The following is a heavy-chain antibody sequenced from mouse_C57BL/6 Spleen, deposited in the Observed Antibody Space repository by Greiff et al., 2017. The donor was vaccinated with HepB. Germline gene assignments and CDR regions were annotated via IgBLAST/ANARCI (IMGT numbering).Heavy chain of an antibody. CDR3: AGYYGSSFDV. D-gene: IGHD1-1*01. J-gene: IGHJ1*03. Sequence: EVKLVESGGGLVKPGGSLKLSCAASGFTFSDYGMHWVRQAPEKGLEWVAYISSGSSTIYYADTVKGRFTISRDNAKNTLFLQMTSLRSEDTAMYYCAGYYGSSFDVWGTGTTVTVSS. CDR2: ISSGSSTI. V-gene: IGHV5-17*01. CDR1: GFTFSDYG.